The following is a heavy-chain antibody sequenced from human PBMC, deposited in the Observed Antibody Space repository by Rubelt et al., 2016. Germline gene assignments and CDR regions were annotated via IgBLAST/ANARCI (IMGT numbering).Heavy chain of an antibody. CDR1: GDSINSGSSY. V-gene: IGHV4-39*07. CDR2: VSYRGNT. CDR3: ARVSLGATMTMDV. Sequence: QLRLQESGPGLVKPSETLSLTCTVSGDSINSGSSYWGWIRQPPGKGLEWIGSVSYRGNTYYNPSFKSGVTVSVDTAKNQFSLRLSSVTAADTALYYCARVSLGATMTMDVWGQGTTVTVSS. D-gene: IGHD5-24*01. J-gene: IGHJ6*02.